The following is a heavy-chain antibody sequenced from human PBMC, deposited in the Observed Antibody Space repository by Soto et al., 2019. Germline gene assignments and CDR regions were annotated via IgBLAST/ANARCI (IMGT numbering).Heavy chain of an antibody. V-gene: IGHV3-11*06. CDR1: GFTFSDYY. CDR3: ARPYSGSPGDAFDI. CDR2: ISSSSSYT. J-gene: IGHJ3*02. D-gene: IGHD1-26*01. Sequence: GGSLRLSCAASGFTFSDYYMSWIRQAPGKGLEWVSYISSSSSYTTYADSVKGRFTISRDNAKNSLYLQMNSLRAEDTAVYYCARPYSGSPGDAFDIWGQGTMVTVSS.